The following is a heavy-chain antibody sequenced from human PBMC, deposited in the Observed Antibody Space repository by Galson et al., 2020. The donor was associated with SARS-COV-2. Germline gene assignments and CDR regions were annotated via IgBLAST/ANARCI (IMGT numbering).Heavy chain of an antibody. CDR1: GGSISSYS. CDR2: IYYSGST. D-gene: IGHD5-18*01. V-gene: IGHV4-59*01. Sequence: ASETLSLTCTVSGGSISSYSWTWIRQPPGKGLEWIGYIYYSGSTNYNPSLKSRVTISVDTSKNQFSLKLSSVTAADTAVYYCARDFPLRGYNYGYFDYWGQGTLVTVSS. CDR3: ARDFPLRGYNYGYFDY. J-gene: IGHJ4*02.